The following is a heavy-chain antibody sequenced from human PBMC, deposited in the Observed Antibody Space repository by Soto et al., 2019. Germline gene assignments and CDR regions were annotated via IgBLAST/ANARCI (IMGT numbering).Heavy chain of an antibody. D-gene: IGHD4-17*01. CDR1: GGSIDSGDYY. V-gene: IGHV4-61*08. CDR2: VYYSGTT. Sequence: SETLSLTCTVSGGSIDSGDYYWSWIRQPPGKGLEWIGYVYYSGTTNYNPFLKSRVTLSLDKSKNQFSLKMSSVTAADTAVYYCARVVRGVTTYYYYYGMDVWGQGTTVTVSS. CDR3: ARVVRGVTTYYYYYGMDV. J-gene: IGHJ6*02.